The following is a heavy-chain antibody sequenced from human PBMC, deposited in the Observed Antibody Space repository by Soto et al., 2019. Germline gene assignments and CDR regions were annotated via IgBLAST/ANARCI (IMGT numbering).Heavy chain of an antibody. CDR1: GFTFSSYW. CDR3: ARDRIQGPVWFGEFFSNWFDP. CDR2: INSDGSST. D-gene: IGHD3-10*01. V-gene: IGHV3-74*01. J-gene: IGHJ5*02. Sequence: GGSVRLSGAAPGFTFSSYWMHWVRQAPGKGLVWVSRINSDGSSTSYADSVKGRFTISRDNAKNTLYLQMNSLRAEDTAVYYCARDRIQGPVWFGEFFSNWFDPWGQEPWSPSPQ.